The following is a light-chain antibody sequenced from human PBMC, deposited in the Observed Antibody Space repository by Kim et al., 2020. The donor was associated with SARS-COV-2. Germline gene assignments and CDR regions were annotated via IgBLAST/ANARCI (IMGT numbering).Light chain of an antibody. Sequence: GQRSTDACSGYSANSGSYKVNWCKQLQGTAPDLLSDTSSQRPSGVPARYSGSKSGTAASLAISGHQSEDEADYYCAAWDDSLNGHVFGTGTKSPS. V-gene: IGLV1-44*01. CDR1: SANSGSYK. CDR2: TSS. J-gene: IGLJ1*01. CDR3: AAWDDSLNGHV.